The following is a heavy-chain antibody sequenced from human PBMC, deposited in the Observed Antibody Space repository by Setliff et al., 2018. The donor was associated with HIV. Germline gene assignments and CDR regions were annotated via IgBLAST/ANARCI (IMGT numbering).Heavy chain of an antibody. CDR1: GFTFSNYW. V-gene: IGHV3-7*01. CDR3: ARDLDYGDD. D-gene: IGHD3-16*01. J-gene: IGHJ4*02. Sequence: ETLSLSCAASGFTFSNYWMSWVRQAPGKGLEWVANIKQDGSEKYYVDSVKGRFTISRDNAKNSLYLQMNSLRAEDTAVYYCARDLDYGDDWGQGTLVTASS. CDR2: IKQDGSEK.